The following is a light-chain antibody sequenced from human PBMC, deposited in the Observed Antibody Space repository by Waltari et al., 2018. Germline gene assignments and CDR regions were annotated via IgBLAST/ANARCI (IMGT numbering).Light chain of an antibody. Sequence: EIVMTQSPATLSVSPGERATLSCRASQSVRSNLAWYQQTPCQAPRLLIYGASTRATGVPARFSGSGSGREFTLTISSLQSEDFAVYYCQHYNDGPEWTFGQGTKVEIK. CDR2: GAS. J-gene: IGKJ1*01. V-gene: IGKV3-15*01. CDR3: QHYNDGPEWT. CDR1: QSVRSN.